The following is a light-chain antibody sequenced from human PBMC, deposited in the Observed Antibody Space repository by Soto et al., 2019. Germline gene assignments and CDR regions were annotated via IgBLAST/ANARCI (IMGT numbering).Light chain of an antibody. CDR1: QSVTRY. J-gene: IGKJ5*01. Sequence: EIVMTQSPATLSVSPGERATLSCRASQSVTRYLAWYQQKPGQAHRLLIYDTSNRATGIPARFSGSGSGTDFTLTIRRLEPEDLAVYYCQQRSNWPPITGGNGKRLAIK. CDR2: DTS. CDR3: QQRSNWPPIT. V-gene: IGKV3-11*01.